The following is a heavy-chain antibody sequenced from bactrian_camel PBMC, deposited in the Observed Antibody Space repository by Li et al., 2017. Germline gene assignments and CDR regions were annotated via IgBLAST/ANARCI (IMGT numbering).Heavy chain of an antibody. V-gene: IGHV3S53*01. CDR1: ESSFSTYC. Sequence: HVQLVESGGGSVQAGGSLRLSCAASESSFSTYCMGWVRQGPGKERELVATIDSAGGTTYADSVKGRFTISRDNAKNTVYLQMNSLKPEDTAVYYCVKPNPDARGGFDHWGQGTQVTVS. CDR2: IDSAGGT. J-gene: IGHJ4*01. CDR3: VKPNPDARGGFDH. D-gene: IGHD1*01.